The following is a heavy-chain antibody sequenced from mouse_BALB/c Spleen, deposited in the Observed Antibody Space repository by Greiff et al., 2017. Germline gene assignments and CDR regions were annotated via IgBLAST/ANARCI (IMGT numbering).Heavy chain of an antibody. Sequence: EVKLVESGPGLVKPSQSLSLTCTVTGYSITSDYAWNWIRQFPGNKLEWMGYISYSGSTSYNPSLKSRISITRDTSKNQFFLQLNSVTTEDTATYYCARSGRLDYWGQGTTLTVSS. CDR1: GYSITSDYA. V-gene: IGHV3-2*02. CDR2: ISYSGST. J-gene: IGHJ2*01. D-gene: IGHD3-1*01. CDR3: ARSGRLDY.